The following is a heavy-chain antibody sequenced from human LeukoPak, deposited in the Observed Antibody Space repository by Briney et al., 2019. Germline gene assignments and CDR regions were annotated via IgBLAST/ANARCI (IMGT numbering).Heavy chain of an antibody. Sequence: GGSLRLSCAASGFTFSSYAMSWVRQAPGKGLEWVSAISGSGGSTYYADSVKGRFTISRDNSKNTLYLQMNSLRAEDTAVYYCARGHSSWARRANDYWGQGTLVTVSS. D-gene: IGHD6-13*01. CDR2: ISGSGGST. CDR3: ARGHSSWARRANDY. CDR1: GFTFSSYA. J-gene: IGHJ4*02. V-gene: IGHV3-23*01.